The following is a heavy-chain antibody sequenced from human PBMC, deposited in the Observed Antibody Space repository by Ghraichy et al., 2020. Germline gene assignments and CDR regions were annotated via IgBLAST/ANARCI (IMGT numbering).Heavy chain of an antibody. CDR1: GFTFSASA. CDR3: TRLYGGNPNFDY. J-gene: IGHJ4*02. Sequence: GALRLSCAASGFTFSASAMHWVRQASGKGLEWVGRIRSKGNSYATAYAASVKGRFTISRDDSKNTAYLQMNSLKTEDTAVYYCTRLYGGNPNFDYWGQGTLVTVSS. V-gene: IGHV3-73*01. D-gene: IGHD4-23*01. CDR2: IRSKGNSYAT.